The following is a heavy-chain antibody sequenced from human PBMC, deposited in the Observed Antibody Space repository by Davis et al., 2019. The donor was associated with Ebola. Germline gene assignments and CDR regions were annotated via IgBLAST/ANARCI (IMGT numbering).Heavy chain of an antibody. CDR2: INSDGSST. D-gene: IGHD2-8*01. CDR1: GFTFSSYW. V-gene: IGHV3-74*01. CDR3: ASPLKPYCSNGVCYNFYYYYGMDV. J-gene: IGHJ6*02. Sequence: PGGSLRLSCAASGFTFSSYWMHWVRQAPGKGLVWVSRINSDGSSTSYADSVKGRFTISRDNAKNTLYLQMNSLRAEDTAVYYCASPLKPYCSNGVCYNFYYYYGMDVWGQGTTVTVSS.